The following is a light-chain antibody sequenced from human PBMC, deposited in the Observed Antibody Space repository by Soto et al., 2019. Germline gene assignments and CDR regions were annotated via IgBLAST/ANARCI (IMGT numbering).Light chain of an antibody. Sequence: DIPMTQSPSSLSASVGDRVTITCRASQSIVTYLNWYLQKPGKAPKLLIYAAPNLQSGVPSRFSGSGSGTDFTLTISSLQPEDFATYFCQQSYSTPPWTFGQGTKVEIK. CDR2: AAP. J-gene: IGKJ1*01. V-gene: IGKV1-39*01. CDR1: QSIVTY. CDR3: QQSYSTPPWT.